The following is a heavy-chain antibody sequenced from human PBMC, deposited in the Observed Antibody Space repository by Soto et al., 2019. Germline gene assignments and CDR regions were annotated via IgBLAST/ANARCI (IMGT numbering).Heavy chain of an antibody. CDR1: GFPFKTYS. CDR2: ISESGDNA. V-gene: IGHV3-23*01. CDR3: ENRGYIHALDP. Sequence: GLSXRPACSTAGFPFKTYSMSVVRQAPGKGPEWVSAISESGDNAFYADSVQGRFPISRDNSYNILYLQMNSLRAEDTALYFCENRGYIHALDPRGHGPLV. D-gene: IGHD1-1*01. J-gene: IGHJ5*02.